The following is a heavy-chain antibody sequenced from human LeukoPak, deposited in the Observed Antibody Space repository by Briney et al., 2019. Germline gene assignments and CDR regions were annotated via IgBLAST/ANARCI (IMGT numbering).Heavy chain of an antibody. D-gene: IGHD3-16*01. Sequence: ASVKVSCKASGYTFTGYYMHWVRQAPGQGLEWMGWINPNSGGTNYAQKFQGWVTMTRDTSISTAYMELSRLRSDDTAVYYCARDRGGAAYYYYGMDVWGQGTTVTVSS. CDR1: GYTFTGYY. J-gene: IGHJ6*02. V-gene: IGHV1-2*04. CDR3: ARDRGGAAYYYYGMDV. CDR2: INPNSGGT.